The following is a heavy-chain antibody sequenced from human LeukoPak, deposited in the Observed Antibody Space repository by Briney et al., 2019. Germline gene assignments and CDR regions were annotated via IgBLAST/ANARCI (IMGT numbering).Heavy chain of an antibody. CDR3: ARHDGSSWYVAFDY. V-gene: IGHV4-59*08. J-gene: IGHJ4*02. CDR2: IYYSGST. CDR1: GGSISGYY. D-gene: IGHD6-13*01. Sequence: SETLSLTCTVSGGSISGYYWSWVRQPPGKGLEWIGYIYYSGSTNYNPSLKSRVTISVDTSKNQFSLKLSSVTAADTAVYYCARHDGSSWYVAFDYWGQGTLVTVSS.